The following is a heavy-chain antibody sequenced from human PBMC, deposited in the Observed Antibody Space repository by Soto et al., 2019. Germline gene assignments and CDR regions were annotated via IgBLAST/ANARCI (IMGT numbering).Heavy chain of an antibody. D-gene: IGHD1-20*01. CDR2: ISGGGTST. Sequence: EVQLLESGGGLVQPGGSLSLSCAASGFTFSSYVMTWVRQAPGKGLEWVSTISGGGTSTYYADSVKGRFTISRDNSKNTLYLQMNSLRADDTAVYYCAKGRYYFDYWGQGTLVTVSS. CDR1: GFTFSSYV. V-gene: IGHV3-23*01. J-gene: IGHJ4*02. CDR3: AKGRYYFDY.